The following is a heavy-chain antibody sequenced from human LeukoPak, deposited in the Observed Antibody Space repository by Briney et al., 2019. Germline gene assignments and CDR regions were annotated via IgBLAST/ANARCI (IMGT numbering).Heavy chain of an antibody. V-gene: IGHV3-21*01. CDR3: ARARPTVTHGDY. Sequence: GGSLRLSCAASGFTFSSYSMNWVRQASGKGLEWVSSISSSSSYIYYADSVKGRFTISRDNAKNSLYLQMNSLRAEDTAVYYCARARPTVTHGDYWGQGTLVTVSS. CDR2: ISSSSSYI. D-gene: IGHD4-17*01. J-gene: IGHJ4*02. CDR1: GFTFSSYS.